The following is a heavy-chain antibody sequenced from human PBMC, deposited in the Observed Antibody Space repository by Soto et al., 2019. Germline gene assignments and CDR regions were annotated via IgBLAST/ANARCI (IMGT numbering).Heavy chain of an antibody. CDR1: GVSFASYA. Sequence: SAGSLRLSCAASGVSFASYAMTCVRQVPGEGLQWVSSISKSGDSTYYADSVKGRFTTSRNNSKNTLYLQMNSLSAEDTAIYYCAKGSFGFDYWGQGTMVTVSS. CDR2: ISKSGDST. J-gene: IGHJ4*02. V-gene: IGHV3-23*01. D-gene: IGHD3-10*01. CDR3: AKGSFGFDY.